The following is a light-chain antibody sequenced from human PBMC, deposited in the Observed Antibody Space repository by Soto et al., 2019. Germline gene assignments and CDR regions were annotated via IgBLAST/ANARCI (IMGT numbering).Light chain of an antibody. CDR2: AQS. V-gene: IGKV1-39*01. CDR3: QQSYSAPQT. J-gene: IGKJ1*01. Sequence: DIQMTQSPSSLSASVGDRVTITCRASQHISDYINWYQQKSGKAPKLLIYAQSNLQSGVPSRFTGSRSGTAFSLTITSLQVEDFATYYCQQSYSAPQTFGQGTKVEIK. CDR1: QHISDY.